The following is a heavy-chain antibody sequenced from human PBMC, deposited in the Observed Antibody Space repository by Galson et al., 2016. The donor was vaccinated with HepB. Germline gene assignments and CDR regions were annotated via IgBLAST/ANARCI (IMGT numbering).Heavy chain of an antibody. J-gene: IGHJ6*04. Sequence: SLRLSCAASGFTFKDYAMHWVRQAPGKGLEWVSGIGWNSGNIGYADSGKGRFTVSRDDAKKSLYLQMDSLRAEDTALYYCAKGQTSTRYGMDVWGKGTTVTVSS. D-gene: IGHD2-2*01. CDR1: GFTFKDYA. CDR2: IGWNSGNI. V-gene: IGHV3-9*01. CDR3: AKGQTSTRYGMDV.